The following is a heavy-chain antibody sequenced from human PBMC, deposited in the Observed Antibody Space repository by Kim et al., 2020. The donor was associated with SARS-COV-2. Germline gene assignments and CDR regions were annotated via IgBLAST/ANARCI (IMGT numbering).Heavy chain of an antibody. CDR3: ARDRYQDGMDV. CDR1: GFTVITNY. J-gene: IGHJ6*02. V-gene: IGHV3-66*01. CDR2: IYRGGNT. Sequence: GGSLRLSCAASGFTVITNYMSWVRQAPGKGLEWVSVIYRGGNTHYADSVRGKFTVSRDTSKNTVYLQMNSLRDEDTAVYYCARDRYQDGMDVWGQGTTVTVS. D-gene: IGHD2-15*01.